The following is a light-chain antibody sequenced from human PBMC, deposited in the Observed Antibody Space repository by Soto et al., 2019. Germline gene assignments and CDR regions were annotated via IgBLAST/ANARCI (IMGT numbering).Light chain of an antibody. V-gene: IGLV2-14*01. CDR3: SSYTITSTWV. CDR2: DVS. J-gene: IGLJ3*02. Sequence: QSAVTQPASVSGSPGQSITISCTGTSSDVGGYNYVSWYQQHPGKAPKLMIYDVSNRPSGVSNRLSGSKSGNTASLTISGLQAEDEADYYCSSYTITSTWVFGGGTKLTVL. CDR1: SSDVGGYNY.